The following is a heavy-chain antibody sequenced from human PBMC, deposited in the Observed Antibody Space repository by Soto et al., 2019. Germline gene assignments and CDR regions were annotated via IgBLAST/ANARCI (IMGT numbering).Heavy chain of an antibody. J-gene: IGHJ4*02. V-gene: IGHV3-30*18. D-gene: IGHD1-26*01. CDR1: GFTFSTYG. Sequence: SGGSLRLSCSVAGFTFSTYGMHWVRQAPGKGLEWVAIISYDGSKEYYADSVKGRFTISRDNSKNTLYLQLNSLRAEDTAVYYCAKGYSGSYPGGADYWGQGTLVTVSS. CDR2: ISYDGSKE. CDR3: AKGYSGSYPGGADY.